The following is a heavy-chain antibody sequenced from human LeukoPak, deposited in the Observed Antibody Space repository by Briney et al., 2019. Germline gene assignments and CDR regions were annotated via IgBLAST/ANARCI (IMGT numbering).Heavy chain of an antibody. V-gene: IGHV1-69*05. J-gene: IGHJ4*02. CDR3: AAILYGGNSMPTDY. D-gene: IGHD4-23*01. Sequence: ASVKVSCKASGGTFSGYAISWVRQAPGQGLEWMGGIIPIFGTANYAQKFQGRVTITTDESTSTAYMELSSLRSEDTAVYYCAAILYGGNSMPTDYWGQGTLVTVSS. CDR2: IIPIFGTA. CDR1: GGTFSGYA.